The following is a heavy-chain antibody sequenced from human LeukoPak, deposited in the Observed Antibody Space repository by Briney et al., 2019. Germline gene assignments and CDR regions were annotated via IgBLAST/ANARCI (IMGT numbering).Heavy chain of an antibody. J-gene: IGHJ3*02. Sequence: GGSLRLFCGASGFTFSNYDFTWVRQAPGKGLEWVSTISGRSGSTNYADSVKGRFTISRDNSKDTLYLKMNSLRAEDTALYYCAKDDGVRGNRYVCAFDKWGQGTMVTVSS. CDR1: GFTFSNYD. CDR2: ISGRSGST. CDR3: AKDDGVRGNRYVCAFDK. D-gene: IGHD1-14*01. V-gene: IGHV3-23*01.